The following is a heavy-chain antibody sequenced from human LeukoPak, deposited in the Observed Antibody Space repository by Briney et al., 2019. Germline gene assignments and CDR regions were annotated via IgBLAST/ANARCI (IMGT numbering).Heavy chain of an antibody. CDR2: ISSSSSYI. D-gene: IGHD2-2*01. J-gene: IGHJ4*02. CDR1: GFTFSSYS. V-gene: IGHV3-21*01. Sequence: GGSLRLSCAASGFTFSSYSMNWVRQAPGKGLEWVSFISSSSSYIYYADSVKGRCTISRDNAKNSLYLQMNSLRAEDTAVYYCARALGYCSSASCYYFDNWGQGTLVTVSS. CDR3: ARALGYCSSASCYYFDN.